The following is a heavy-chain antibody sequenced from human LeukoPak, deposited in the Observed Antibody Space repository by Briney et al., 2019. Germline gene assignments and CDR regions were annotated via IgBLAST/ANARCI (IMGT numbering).Heavy chain of an antibody. J-gene: IGHJ4*02. CDR2: IIPMLGIA. CDR3: AREYYYDILTGYYLDY. D-gene: IGHD3-9*01. V-gene: IGHV1-69*04. CDR1: GGTFSSYG. Sequence: GASVKVSCKASGGTFSSYGISWVRQAPGQGLEWMGRIIPMLGIASYAQNFQGRVTITADKSTSTAYMELSSLRSEDTAVYYCAREYYYDILTGYYLDYWGQGTLVTVSS.